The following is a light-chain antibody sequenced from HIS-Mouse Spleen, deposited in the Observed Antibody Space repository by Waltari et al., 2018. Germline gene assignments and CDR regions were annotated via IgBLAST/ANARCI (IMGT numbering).Light chain of an antibody. CDR3: GTWDSSLSAYV. CDR1: SSNIGNNY. J-gene: IGLJ1*01. Sequence: QSVLTQPPSVSAAPGQKVTISCSGSSSNIGNNYVSWYQQLPGTAPKLLIYDKKKSPSGIPDRFSGSKSGTSATLGITGLQTGDEADYYCGTWDSSLSAYVFGTGTKVTVL. CDR2: DKK. V-gene: IGLV1-51*01.